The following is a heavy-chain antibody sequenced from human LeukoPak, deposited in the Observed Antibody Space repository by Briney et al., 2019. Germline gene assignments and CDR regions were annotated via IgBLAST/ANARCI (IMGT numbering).Heavy chain of an antibody. CDR1: GFTFSSYS. CDR2: ISSSSSYI. Sequence: GGSLRLSCAASGFTFSSYSMNWVRQAPGKGLEWVSSISSSSSYIYYADSVKGRFTISRDNAKNSLYLQMNSLRAEDTAVYYCARDHAGGGDYDILTGYYRIYYYYMDVWGKGTTVTVSS. J-gene: IGHJ6*03. CDR3: ARDHAGGGDYDILTGYYRIYYYYMDV. V-gene: IGHV3-21*01. D-gene: IGHD3-9*01.